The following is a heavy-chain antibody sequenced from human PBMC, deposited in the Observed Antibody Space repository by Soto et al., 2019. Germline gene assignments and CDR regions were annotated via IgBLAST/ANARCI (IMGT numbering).Heavy chain of an antibody. CDR2: MNPLKGLSKT. CDR1: GYTFSSHD. J-gene: IGHJ5*02. Sequence: QVQLVQSGAEVKRPGASVKVSCKASGYTFSSHDIIWVRQPAGQGLEWMGWMNPLKGLSKTTYLPHVPGRVVMTSDPFLTTAYLELSGLTSDDTAVYFCARGATGDYDFWANPRGDGLDRWGQGTLLTVSS. D-gene: IGHD3-3*01. CDR3: ARGATGDYDFWANPRGDGLDR. V-gene: IGHV1-8*01.